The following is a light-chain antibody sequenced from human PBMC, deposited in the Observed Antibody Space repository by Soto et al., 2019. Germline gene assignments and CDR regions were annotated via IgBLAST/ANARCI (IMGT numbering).Light chain of an antibody. CDR3: CSYAATNDYV. CDR1: SSDVGGYNF. CDR2: EVT. J-gene: IGLJ1*01. V-gene: IGLV2-8*01. Sequence: ALTQPPSASGSPGQSVTISCTGTSSDVGGYNFVSWYQQHPGKAPQLIIYEVTKRPSGVPDRFSGSKSGNTASLTVSGLQTEDEADYYCCSYAATNDYVFGSGTKVTVL.